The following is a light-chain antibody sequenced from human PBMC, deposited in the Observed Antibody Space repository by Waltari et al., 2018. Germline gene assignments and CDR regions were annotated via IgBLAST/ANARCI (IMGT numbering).Light chain of an antibody. J-gene: IGLJ3*02. CDR1: RSDFGATKY. CDR2: DVT. Sequence: QSALTQPASVSGSPGQPITISCTATRSDFGATKYFSWYQQHPGKAPKVVIYDVTERPSGVSNRFSGSKSGSTASLTISGLQTEDEADYYCSSRTNSITWVFGGGTKVTVL. CDR3: SSRTNSITWV. V-gene: IGLV2-14*03.